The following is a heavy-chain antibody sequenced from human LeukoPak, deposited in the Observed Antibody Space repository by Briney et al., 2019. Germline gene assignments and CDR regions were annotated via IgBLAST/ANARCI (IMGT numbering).Heavy chain of an antibody. D-gene: IGHD1-26*01. Sequence: GASVKVSCKASGYTFTGYYMHWVRQAPGQGLEWMGWISAYNGNTNYAQELQGRVTMTTDTSTSTAYMELRSLRSDDTAVYYCARIALSGSYSAAFDIWGQGTMVTVSS. J-gene: IGHJ3*02. CDR3: ARIALSGSYSAAFDI. V-gene: IGHV1-18*04. CDR1: GYTFTGYY. CDR2: ISAYNGNT.